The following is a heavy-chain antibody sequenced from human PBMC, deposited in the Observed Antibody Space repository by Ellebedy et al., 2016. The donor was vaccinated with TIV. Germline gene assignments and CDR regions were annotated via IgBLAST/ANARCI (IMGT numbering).Heavy chain of an antibody. D-gene: IGHD3-3*01. CDR1: GFIFGGYG. CDR3: AKAHYDSWNGLFDY. V-gene: IGHV3-30*18. Sequence: PGGSLRLSCAASGFIFGGYGVHWVRQTPGKGLAWVAVISYDGSNQYYADSVKGRFTISRDNSENMLYLQMNSLRAEDTAVYYCAKAHYDSWNGLFDYWGQGTLVTVSS. CDR2: ISYDGSNQ. J-gene: IGHJ4*02.